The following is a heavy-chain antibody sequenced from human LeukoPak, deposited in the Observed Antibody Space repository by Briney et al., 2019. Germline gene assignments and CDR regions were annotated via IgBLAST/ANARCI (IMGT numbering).Heavy chain of an antibody. Sequence: GGSLRLSCAASGFTFSNAWMSWVRQAPGKGLEWVGRIKSKTDGGTTDYAAPVKGRFTISRDDSKNTLYLQMNSLKTEDTAVYYCTTDRGYYDFWSGYGDWGQGTLDTVSS. CDR3: TTDRGYYDFWSGYGD. CDR1: GFTFSNAW. J-gene: IGHJ4*02. V-gene: IGHV3-15*01. D-gene: IGHD3-3*01. CDR2: IKSKTDGGTT.